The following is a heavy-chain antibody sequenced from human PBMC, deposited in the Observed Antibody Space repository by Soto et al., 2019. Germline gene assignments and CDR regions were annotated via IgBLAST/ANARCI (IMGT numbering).Heavy chain of an antibody. CDR1: GFTFSSYA. D-gene: IGHD2-21*02. CDR2: ISYDGSNK. Sequence: GGSLRLSCAASGFTFSSYAMHWVRQAPGKGLEWVAVISYDGSNKYYADSVKGRFTISRDNSKNTLYLQMNSLRAEDTAVYYCARDQGGCGGDCYDFDYWGQGTLVTVSS. J-gene: IGHJ4*02. V-gene: IGHV3-30-3*01. CDR3: ARDQGGCGGDCYDFDY.